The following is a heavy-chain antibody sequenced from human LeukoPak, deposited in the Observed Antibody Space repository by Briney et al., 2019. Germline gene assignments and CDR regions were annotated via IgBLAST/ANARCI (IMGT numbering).Heavy chain of an antibody. CDR3: AKDTVAGPNYYYYMDV. D-gene: IGHD6-19*01. CDR2: ISYDGSNK. CDR1: GFTFSSYG. V-gene: IGHV3-30*18. Sequence: PGGSLRLSCAASGFTFSSYGMHWVRQAPGKGLEWVAVISYDGSNKYYADSVKGRFTISRDNSKNTLYLQMNSLRAEDTAVYYCAKDTVAGPNYYYYMDVWGKGTTVTVSS. J-gene: IGHJ6*03.